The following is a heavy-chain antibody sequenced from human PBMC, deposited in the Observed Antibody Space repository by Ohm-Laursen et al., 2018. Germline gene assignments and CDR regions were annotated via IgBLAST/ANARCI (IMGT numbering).Heavy chain of an antibody. CDR1: GDSISAHY. D-gene: IGHD2-2*02. CDR2: IHHTGYT. CDR3: ARGAYLPDY. Sequence: GTLSLTCSVSGDSISAHYWSWIRQPPGKGLEWIGYIHHTGYTTYNPSLKSRVTLSVDTSKNQFSLRLSSVTAADTAVYYCARGAYLPDYWGQGTLVTVSS. V-gene: IGHV4-59*11. J-gene: IGHJ4*02.